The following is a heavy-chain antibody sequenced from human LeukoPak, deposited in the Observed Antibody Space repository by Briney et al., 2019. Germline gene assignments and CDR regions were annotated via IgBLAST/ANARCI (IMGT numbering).Heavy chain of an antibody. V-gene: IGHV3-21*01. CDR2: ISSSSSYI. CDR1: GLTFSSYS. Sequence: GGSLRLSCAASGLTFSSYSMNWVRQAPGKGLEWVSSISSSSSYIYYADSVKGRFTISRDNAKNSLYLQMNSLRAEDTAVYYCASSLGYSSSWTPSLWGQGTLVTVSS. D-gene: IGHD6-13*01. CDR3: ASSLGYSSSWTPSL. J-gene: IGHJ4*02.